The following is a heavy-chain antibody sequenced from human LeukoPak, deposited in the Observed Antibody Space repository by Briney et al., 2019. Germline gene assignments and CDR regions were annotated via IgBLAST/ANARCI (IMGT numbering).Heavy chain of an antibody. J-gene: IGHJ4*02. D-gene: IGHD3-16*01. V-gene: IGHV4-34*01. CDR3: ARPVWCSATICTGPFDV. Sequence: SETLSLTCAVYGESFRHYYWTWIRQTSAKGLEWIGEIDYLGRTAYNPSLKSRLTISVDTSKNQFSLRLSSITAADTAVYYCARPVWCSATICTGPFDVWGQGTLVAVSS. CDR1: GESFRHYY. CDR2: IDYLGRT.